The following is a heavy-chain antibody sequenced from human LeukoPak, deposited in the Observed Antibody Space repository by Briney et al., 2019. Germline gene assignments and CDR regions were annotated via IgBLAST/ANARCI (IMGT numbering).Heavy chain of an antibody. D-gene: IGHD3-22*01. CDR2: IYPGDSDT. J-gene: IGHJ4*02. CDR3: ARLDYYDSSGVFDY. V-gene: IGHV5-51*01. Sequence: HGESLQISCKGSGCSFTSYWIGWVRQMPGKGLEWMGIIYPGDSDTRYSPSFQGQVTISADKSISTAYLQWSSLKASDTAMYYCARLDYYDSSGVFDYWGQGTLVTVSS. CDR1: GCSFTSYW.